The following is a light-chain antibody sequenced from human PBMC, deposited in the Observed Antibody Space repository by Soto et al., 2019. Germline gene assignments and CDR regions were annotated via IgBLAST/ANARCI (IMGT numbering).Light chain of an antibody. CDR1: ISDVGDYNY. Sequence: QSVLTQPASVSGSPGQSITISCTGTISDVGDYNYVSWYQQHPGKAPKLVLYEVSNRPSGVSNRFSRSKSGLTASLTISGLQAEDEADYYCSSYRTGSTYVFGSGTKVTVL. CDR2: EVS. CDR3: SSYRTGSTYV. V-gene: IGLV2-14*01. J-gene: IGLJ1*01.